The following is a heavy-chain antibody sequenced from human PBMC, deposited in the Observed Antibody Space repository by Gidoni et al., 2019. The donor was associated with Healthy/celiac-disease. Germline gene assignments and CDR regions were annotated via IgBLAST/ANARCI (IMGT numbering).Heavy chain of an antibody. CDR2: ISYDGSNK. J-gene: IGHJ6*02. CDR3: AKASMDTKAYYYYGMDV. D-gene: IGHD5-18*01. Sequence: QVQLVESGGGVVQPGRSLRLSCAASGFTFSSYGMHWVRQAPGKGLEWVAVISYDGSNKYYADSVKGRFTISRDNSKNTLYLQMNSLRAEDTAVYYCAKASMDTKAYYYYGMDVWGQGTTVTVSS. V-gene: IGHV3-30*18. CDR1: GFTFSSYG.